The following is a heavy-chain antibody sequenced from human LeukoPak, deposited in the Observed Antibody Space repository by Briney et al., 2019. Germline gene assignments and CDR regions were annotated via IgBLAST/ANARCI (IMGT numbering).Heavy chain of an antibody. CDR1: GFSLSSYH. CDR2: ISSSGGTI. V-gene: IGHV3-48*03. CDR3: VRDGARGYEMDV. J-gene: IGHJ6*02. Sequence: PGGSLRLSCAASGFSLSSYHMNWVRQAPGKGLEWVSYISSSGGTIYYADSVKGRFTISRDNAKNSLFLQMDSLRAEDTAMYYCVRDGARGYEMDVWGQGTTVTVSS. D-gene: IGHD4/OR15-4a*01.